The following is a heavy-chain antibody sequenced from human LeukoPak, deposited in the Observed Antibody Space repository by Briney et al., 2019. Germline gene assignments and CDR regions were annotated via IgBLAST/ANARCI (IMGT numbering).Heavy chain of an antibody. Sequence: SVKVSCKASGGTFSSYAISWVRQAPGQGLEWMGRIIPILGIANYAQKFQGRVTITADKSTSTAYMELSSLRSEDTAVYYCARNRWGRCKFRRLYFFRNDLRGQGAKGTGSS. CDR3: ARNRWGRCKFRRLYFFRNDL. CDR1: GGTFSSYA. D-gene: IGHD3-16*01. V-gene: IGHV1-69*04. J-gene: IGHJ6*02. CDR2: IIPILGIA.